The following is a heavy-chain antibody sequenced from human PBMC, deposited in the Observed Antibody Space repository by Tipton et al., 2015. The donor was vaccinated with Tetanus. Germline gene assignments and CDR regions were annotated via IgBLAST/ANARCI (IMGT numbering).Heavy chain of an antibody. D-gene: IGHD3-16*01. CDR3: ARGVEFGHYGMDV. J-gene: IGHJ6*02. V-gene: IGHV3-53*01. Sequence: SLRLSCAASGLTVSRNYMSWVRQAPGKGLEWVSIIYSGGGTYYADSVKGRFTISRDNSKNTLYLQMSSLRAEDTAVYYCARGVEFGHYGMDVWGQGTTVTVSS. CDR1: GLTVSRNY. CDR2: IYSGGGT.